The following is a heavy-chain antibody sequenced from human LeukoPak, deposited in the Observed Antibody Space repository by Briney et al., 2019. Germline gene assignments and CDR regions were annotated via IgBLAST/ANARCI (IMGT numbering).Heavy chain of an antibody. CDR1: GYTFTGYY. Sequence: ASVKVSCKASGYTFTGYYMHWVRQAPGQGLEWMGWINAGNGNTKYSQEFQGRVTITRDTSASTAYMELSSLRSEDMAVYYCARSSRSHTIDYWGQGTLVTVSS. J-gene: IGHJ4*02. CDR3: ARSSRSHTIDY. CDR2: INAGNGNT. V-gene: IGHV1-3*03.